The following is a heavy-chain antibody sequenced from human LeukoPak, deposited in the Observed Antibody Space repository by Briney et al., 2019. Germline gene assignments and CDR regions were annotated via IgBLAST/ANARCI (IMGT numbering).Heavy chain of an antibody. J-gene: IGHJ3*02. CDR1: GGTFSSYA. D-gene: IGHD2-2*01. V-gene: IGHV1-69*13. CDR2: IIPIFGTA. Sequence: SVKVSCKASGGTFSSYAISWVRQAPGQGLEWMGGIIPIFGTANYAQKFQGRVTITADESTSTACMELSSLRSEDTAVYYCARVGLSGRQWLLSSPRRYCSSTSCYGAFDIWGQGTMVTVSS. CDR3: ARVGLSGRQWLLSSPRRYCSSTSCYGAFDI.